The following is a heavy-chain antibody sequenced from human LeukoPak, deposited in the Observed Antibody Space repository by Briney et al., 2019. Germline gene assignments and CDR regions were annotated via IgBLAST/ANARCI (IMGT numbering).Heavy chain of an antibody. CDR2: LYNSGSS. CDR1: GGSITGPYSY. J-gene: IGHJ5*02. D-gene: IGHD6-13*01. CDR3: ARDSPASAAARGHWFDP. V-gene: IGHV4-39*07. Sequence: SETLSLTCTVSGGSITGPYSYWGWIRQPPGKGLEWIGSLYNSGSSYSNPSLKSRATISVDTSKNQFSLKLSSVTAADTAVYYCARDSPASAAARGHWFDPWGQGTLVTVSS.